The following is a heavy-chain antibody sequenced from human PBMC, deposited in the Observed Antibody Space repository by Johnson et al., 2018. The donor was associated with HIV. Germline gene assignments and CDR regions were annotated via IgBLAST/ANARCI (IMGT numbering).Heavy chain of an antibody. CDR1: GFTFSSYW. Sequence: VQLVESGGGLVQPGGSLRLSCAASGFTFSSYWMHWFRQAPGNGLVWVSHINSEGSSTTYADSVKGRFTISRDNAKNTLYLQMNSLRAEDTAVYYCAKGGTRYTPGDGFDVWGQGTMVTVSS. D-gene: IGHD3-16*01. J-gene: IGHJ3*01. CDR2: INSEGSST. CDR3: AKGGTRYTPGDGFDV. V-gene: IGHV3-74*01.